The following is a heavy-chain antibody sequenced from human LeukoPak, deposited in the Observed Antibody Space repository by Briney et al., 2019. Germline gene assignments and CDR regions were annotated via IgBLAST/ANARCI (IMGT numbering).Heavy chain of an antibody. CDR2: ISGSGGST. CDR1: GFTFSTYA. Sequence: GGSLRLSCAASGFTFSTYAMSWVRQAPGKGLEWVSAISGSGGSTYYADSVKGRFTISRDNSKNTLYLQMNSLRAEDTAVYYCARRAGAYSHPYDYWGQGTLVTVSS. J-gene: IGHJ4*02. D-gene: IGHD4/OR15-4a*01. V-gene: IGHV3-23*01. CDR3: ARRAGAYSHPYDY.